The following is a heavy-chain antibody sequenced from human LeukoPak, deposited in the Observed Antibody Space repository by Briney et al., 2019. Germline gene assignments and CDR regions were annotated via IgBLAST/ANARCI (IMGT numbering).Heavy chain of an antibody. CDR2: IYYSGST. J-gene: IGHJ4*02. Sequence: SETLSLTCTVSGGSISSYYWSWIRQPPGKGLEWIGYIYYSGSTNYNSSLKSRVTISVDTSKNQFSLKLSSVTAADTAVYYCARGGTEQWLVPSRPYDYWGQGTLVTVSS. CDR1: GGSISSYY. D-gene: IGHD6-19*01. CDR3: ARGGTEQWLVPSRPYDY. V-gene: IGHV4-59*08.